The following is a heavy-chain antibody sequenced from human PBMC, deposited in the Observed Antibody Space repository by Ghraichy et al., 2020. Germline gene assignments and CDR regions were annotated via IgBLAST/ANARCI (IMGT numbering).Heavy chain of an antibody. CDR2: ISGSGGST. V-gene: IGHV3-23*01. Sequence: GESLNISCAASGFTFSSYAMSWVRQAPGKGLEWVSAISGSGGSTYYADSVKGRFTISRDNSKNTLYLQMNSLRAEDTAVYYCAKDRDPGIAAAGHDAFDIWGQGTMVNVSS. CDR3: AKDRDPGIAAAGHDAFDI. D-gene: IGHD6-13*01. J-gene: IGHJ3*02. CDR1: GFTFSSYA.